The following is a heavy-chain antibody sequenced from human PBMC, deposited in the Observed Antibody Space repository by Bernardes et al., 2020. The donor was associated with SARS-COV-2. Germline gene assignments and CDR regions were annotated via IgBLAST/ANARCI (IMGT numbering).Heavy chain of an antibody. J-gene: IGHJ2*01. D-gene: IGHD2-8*02. Sequence: SETLSLTCTVSGGSMTNYYWSWIRQPPGKGLEWVGDIFYSGTTKYNPSLKSRVTMSVDTSKNQFSLTLSSVTATDTAVYFCAREFSTGGNSGGFFDLWGRGTLVTVSS. CDR3: AREFSTGGNSGGFFDL. CDR2: IFYSGTT. V-gene: IGHV4-59*01. CDR1: GGSMTNYY.